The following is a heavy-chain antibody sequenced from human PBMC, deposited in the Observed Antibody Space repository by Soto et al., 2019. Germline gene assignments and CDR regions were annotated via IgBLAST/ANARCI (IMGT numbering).Heavy chain of an antibody. J-gene: IGHJ4*02. Sequence: EVQLVESGGGLVQPGGSLRLSCAASGFTFSTYWMTWVRQAPGKGLEWVAHVKQDGSEKYNVDSVKGRFTISRGNAKNSLYLQMNSLRAEDTAVYYCARGGGQTYGRLPGVYWGQGILVTVSS. CDR1: GFTFSTYW. CDR3: ARGGGQTYGRLPGVY. D-gene: IGHD3-10*01. CDR2: VKQDGSEK. V-gene: IGHV3-7*05.